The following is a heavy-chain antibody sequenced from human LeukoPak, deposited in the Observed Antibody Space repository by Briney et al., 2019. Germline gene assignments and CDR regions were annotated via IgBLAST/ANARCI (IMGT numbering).Heavy chain of an antibody. D-gene: IGHD6-13*01. Sequence: SGPTLVKPTQTLTLTCTFSGFSLSTNGVGVGWIRQPPGEALEWLTLIYLDDDKRYNPSLKSRLTVTKDISKNQVVLTLTNMDPVDTATYYCAHRLTGHNSNWYHGYFDYWGQGTLVTVSS. CDR2: IYLDDDK. J-gene: IGHJ4*02. V-gene: IGHV2-5*02. CDR1: GFSLSTNGVG. CDR3: AHRLTGHNSNWYHGYFDY.